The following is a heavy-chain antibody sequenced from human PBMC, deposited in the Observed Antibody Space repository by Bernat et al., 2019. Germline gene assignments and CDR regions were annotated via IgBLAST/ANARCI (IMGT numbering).Heavy chain of an antibody. CDR3: ARAPPHCSGGSCYLGWFDP. J-gene: IGHJ5*02. D-gene: IGHD2-15*01. CDR1: GGSISSSSYY. V-gene: IGHV4-39*01. Sequence: QLQLQESGPGLVKPSETLSLTCTVSGGSISSSSYYWGWIRQPPGKGLEWIGSIYYSGSTYYNPSLKSRVTISVDTSKNQFSLKLSSVTAADTAVYYCARAPPHCSGGSCYLGWFDPWGQGTLVTVSS. CDR2: IYYSGST.